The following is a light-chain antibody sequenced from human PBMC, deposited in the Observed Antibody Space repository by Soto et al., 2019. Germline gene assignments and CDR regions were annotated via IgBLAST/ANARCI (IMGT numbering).Light chain of an antibody. CDR2: AAS. J-gene: IGKJ5*01. V-gene: IGKV1-5*01. Sequence: DVRVSHSPSNLSATTGDRFTITCGASQSISSWLAWYQHKPGKAPKRLIYAASSLQSGVPSRFSGSGSGTEFTLTISSLQPEDFATYYCLQHNSYPITFGQGTRLEIK. CDR3: LQHNSYPIT. CDR1: QSISSW.